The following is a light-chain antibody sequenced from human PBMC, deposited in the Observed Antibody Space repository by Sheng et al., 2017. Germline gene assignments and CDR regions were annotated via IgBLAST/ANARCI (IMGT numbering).Light chain of an antibody. J-gene: IGKJ1*01. V-gene: IGKV1-9*01. Sequence: DIQLTQSPSFLSASVGDRVTITCRASQGISSYLAWYQQKPGKAPKLLIYAASTLQSGVPSRFSGSGSGTEFTLTISSLQPDDFAIYYCQQYHSFSTFGQGTKVDIK. CDR3: QQYHSFST. CDR2: AAS. CDR1: QGISSY.